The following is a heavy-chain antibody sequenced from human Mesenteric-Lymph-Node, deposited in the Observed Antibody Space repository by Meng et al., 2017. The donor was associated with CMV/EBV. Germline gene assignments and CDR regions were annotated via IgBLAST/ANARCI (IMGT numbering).Heavy chain of an antibody. CDR2: IYFSVKT. Sequence: TVSGGSLNSGTFYWSWIRQHPEKGLDWIGNIYFSVKTSYNSSLKRRLAISLDTSGSQFSLKLSSVSAADTAVYYCATYSSYDAAFDFWGQGILVTVSS. CDR3: ATYSSYDAAFDF. J-gene: IGHJ4*02. V-gene: IGHV4-31*03. D-gene: IGHD4-11*01. CDR1: GGSLNSGTFY.